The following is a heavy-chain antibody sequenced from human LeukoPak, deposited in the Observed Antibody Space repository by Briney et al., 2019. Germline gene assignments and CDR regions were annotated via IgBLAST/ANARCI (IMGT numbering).Heavy chain of an antibody. CDR3: ARHRYSSSWSDYYYYGMDV. Sequence: ASVKVSRKASGYTFTSYDINWVRQATGQGLEWMGWMNPNSGNTGYAQKFQGRVTMTRNTSISTAYMELSSLRSEDTAVYYCARHRYSSSWSDYYYYGMDVWGQGTTVTVSS. J-gene: IGHJ6*02. CDR1: GYTFTSYD. V-gene: IGHV1-8*01. CDR2: MNPNSGNT. D-gene: IGHD6-13*01.